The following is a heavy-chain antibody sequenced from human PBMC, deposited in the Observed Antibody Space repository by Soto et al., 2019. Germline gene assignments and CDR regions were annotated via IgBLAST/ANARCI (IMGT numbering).Heavy chain of an antibody. D-gene: IGHD4-17*01. Sequence: SETLSLTCAVYGGSFSGYYWSWIRQPPGKGLEWIGEINHSGSTNYNPSLKSRVTISVDTSKNQFSLKLSSVTAADTAVYYCASGTLDGDYEESYWGQGTLVTVSS. J-gene: IGHJ4*02. CDR2: INHSGST. CDR3: ASGTLDGDYEESY. CDR1: GGSFSGYY. V-gene: IGHV4-34*01.